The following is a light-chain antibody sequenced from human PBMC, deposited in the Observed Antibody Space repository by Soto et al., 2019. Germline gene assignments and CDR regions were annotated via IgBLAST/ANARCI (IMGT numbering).Light chain of an antibody. Sequence: EIVLTQSPGTLSLSPGERATLSCRASQSVSSGYLAWYQEKPGQAPRLLIYGASSRATGIPDRFSGSGSATDFNLTISRLEPEDFGVYYCQQYVSSRKLFGQGTKVAIK. CDR2: GAS. V-gene: IGKV3-20*01. CDR1: QSVSSGY. J-gene: IGKJ1*01. CDR3: QQYVSSRKL.